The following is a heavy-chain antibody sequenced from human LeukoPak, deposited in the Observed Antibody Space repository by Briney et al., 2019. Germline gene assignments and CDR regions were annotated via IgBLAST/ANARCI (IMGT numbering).Heavy chain of an antibody. CDR3: ARAAGPLAAPDF. CDR1: GGSISSYY. J-gene: IGHJ4*02. Sequence: PSETLSLTCTVSGGSISSYYWSWIRQPPGKGLEWIGYIYCTRTTIYNPSPKSRVTISVDTSKNQFSLKLSSVTAADTAVYYCARAAGPLAAPDFWGQGTPVTVSS. D-gene: IGHD6-13*01. V-gene: IGHV4-59*01. CDR2: IYCTRTT.